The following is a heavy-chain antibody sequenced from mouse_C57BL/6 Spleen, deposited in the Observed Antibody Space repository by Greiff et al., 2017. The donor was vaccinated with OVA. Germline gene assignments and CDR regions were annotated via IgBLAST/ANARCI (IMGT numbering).Heavy chain of an antibody. Sequence: EVKLVESGGDLVKPGGSLKLSCAASGFTFSSYGMSWVRQTPDKRLEWVATISSGGSYTYYPDSVKGRFPISRDNAKNTLYLQMSSLKSEDTAMYYCARQGTTVVAYYFDYWGQGTTLTVSS. J-gene: IGHJ2*01. D-gene: IGHD1-1*01. CDR2: ISSGGSYT. CDR3: ARQGTTVVAYYFDY. CDR1: GFTFSSYG. V-gene: IGHV5-6*02.